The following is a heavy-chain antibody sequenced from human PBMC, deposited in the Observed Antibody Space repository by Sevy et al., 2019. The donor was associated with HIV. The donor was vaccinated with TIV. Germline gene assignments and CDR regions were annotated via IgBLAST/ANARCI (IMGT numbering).Heavy chain of an antibody. CDR2: IYYSGST. CDR1: GGSISSYY. Sequence: SETLSLTCTVSGGSISSYYWSWIRQPPGKGLEWVGYIYYSGSTNYNPSLKSRGTISVDTSKNQFSLKLRSVTTADTAVYYCARGYYGSGSYSQIYYYYGMDVWGQGTTVTVSS. V-gene: IGHV4-59*01. CDR3: ARGYYGSGSYSQIYYYYGMDV. D-gene: IGHD3-10*01. J-gene: IGHJ6*02.